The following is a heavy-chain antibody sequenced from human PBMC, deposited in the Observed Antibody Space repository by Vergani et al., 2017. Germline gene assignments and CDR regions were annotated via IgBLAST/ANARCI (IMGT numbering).Heavy chain of an antibody. Sequence: QAQLQQWGAGLLKPSETLSLTCAVSGGSLSGYFWSWIRQSPGKGLEWIGDINHRGDNKYNPSLTSRVTMSVDTSKNQFSLKLSSVTAADTAVYYCARNPYCGGDCYSDAFDIWGQGTMVTVSS. CDR1: GGSLSGYF. J-gene: IGHJ3*02. CDR3: ARNPYCGGDCYSDAFDI. V-gene: IGHV4-34*01. D-gene: IGHD2-21*02. CDR2: INHRGDN.